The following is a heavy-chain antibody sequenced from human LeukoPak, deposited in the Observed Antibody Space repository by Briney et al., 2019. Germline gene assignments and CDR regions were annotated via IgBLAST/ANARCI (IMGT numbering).Heavy chain of an antibody. Sequence: PSETLSLTCTVSGVSITSYYWSWIRQPPGKGLEWIAYIHYSGRTKYNPPLESRVTISLYTSKNQFSLKLSSVTAADTAVYYCARTANDGYNDYWGQGALVTVSS. CDR2: IHYSGRT. V-gene: IGHV4-59*08. D-gene: IGHD5-24*01. CDR1: GVSITSYY. CDR3: ARTANDGYNDY. J-gene: IGHJ4*02.